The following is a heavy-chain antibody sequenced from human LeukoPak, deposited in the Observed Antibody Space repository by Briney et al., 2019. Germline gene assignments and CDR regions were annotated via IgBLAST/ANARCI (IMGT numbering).Heavy chain of an antibody. CDR3: AKDILTGDSSGYSFDY. Sequence: AGGSLRLSCAASGFTVSSNYMTWVRQAPGKGLEWVSCISGSGGSTYYADSVKGRFTISRDNSKNTLYLQMNSLRAEDTAAYYCAKDILTGDSSGYSFDYWGQGTLVTVSS. CDR1: GFTVSSNY. J-gene: IGHJ4*02. V-gene: IGHV3-23*01. D-gene: IGHD5-18*01. CDR2: ISGSGGST.